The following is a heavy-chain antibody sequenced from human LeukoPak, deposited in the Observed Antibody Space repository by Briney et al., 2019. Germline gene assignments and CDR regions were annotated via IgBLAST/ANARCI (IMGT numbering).Heavy chain of an antibody. D-gene: IGHD5-18*01. V-gene: IGHV4-59*01. CDR1: GGSISSYY. CDR2: IYYSGST. Sequence: SETLSLTCTVSGGSISSYYWSWIRQPPGKGLEWIGYIYYSGSTNYNPSLKSRVTISVDTSKNQFSLKLSSVTAADTAVYYCARDGRGYSYGYDYWGQGTLVAVSS. CDR3: ARDGRGYSYGYDY. J-gene: IGHJ4*02.